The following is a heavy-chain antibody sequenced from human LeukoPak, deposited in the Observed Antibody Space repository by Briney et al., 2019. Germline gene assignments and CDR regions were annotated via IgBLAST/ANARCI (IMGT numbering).Heavy chain of an antibody. D-gene: IGHD4-17*01. J-gene: IGHJ4*02. CDR2: ISSSSSYI. V-gene: IGHV3-21*01. CDR3: ARGHYGDSLAVY. Sequence: GGSLRLSCAASGFTFSSYSMNWVRQAPGKGLEWVSSISSSSSYIYYADSVKGRFPLSRENAKNTVSVQMHPQRAGDTSVYYGARGHYGDSLAVYWGQGTLVTVSS. CDR1: GFTFSSYS.